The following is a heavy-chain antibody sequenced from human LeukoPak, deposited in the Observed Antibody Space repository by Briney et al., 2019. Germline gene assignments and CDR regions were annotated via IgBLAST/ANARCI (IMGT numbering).Heavy chain of an antibody. CDR2: IYHSGST. Sequence: PSETLSLTCTVSGGSISSGGYYWSWIRQPPGKGLEWIGYIYHSGSTYYNPSLKSRVTISVDTSKNQFSLKLSSVTAADTAVYYCARDTAMVNAHYFDYWGQGTLVTVSS. CDR1: GGSISSGGYY. V-gene: IGHV4-31*02. J-gene: IGHJ4*02. CDR3: ARDTAMVNAHYFDY. D-gene: IGHD5-18*01.